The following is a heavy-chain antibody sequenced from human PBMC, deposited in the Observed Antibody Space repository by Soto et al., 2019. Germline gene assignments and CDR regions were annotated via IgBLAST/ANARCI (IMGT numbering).Heavy chain of an antibody. CDR2: IYYSGST. CDR1: GGSISSSSYY. V-gene: IGHV4-39*01. J-gene: IGHJ4*02. CDR3: ARAYDNGGKTPIDY. Sequence: QLQLQESGPGLVKPSETLSLTCTVSGGSISSSSYYWGWIRQPPGKGLEWIGSIYYSGSTYYNPSLKSRVTISVDTSKNQFSRKLSSVTAADTAVYYCARAYDNGGKTPIDYWGQGTLVTVSS. D-gene: IGHD3-16*01.